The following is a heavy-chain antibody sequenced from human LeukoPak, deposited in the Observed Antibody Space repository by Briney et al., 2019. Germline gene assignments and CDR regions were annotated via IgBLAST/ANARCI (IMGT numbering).Heavy chain of an antibody. D-gene: IGHD3-22*01. CDR3: ARSSGYYRYFQH. Sequence: SETLSLTCAVYGGSFSGYYWSWIRQPPGKGLEWIGEINHSGSTNYNPSLKSRVTISVDTSKNQFSLKLSSVTAADTAVYYCARSSGYYRYFQHWGQGTLVTVSS. V-gene: IGHV4-34*01. CDR1: GGSFSGYY. CDR2: INHSGST. J-gene: IGHJ1*01.